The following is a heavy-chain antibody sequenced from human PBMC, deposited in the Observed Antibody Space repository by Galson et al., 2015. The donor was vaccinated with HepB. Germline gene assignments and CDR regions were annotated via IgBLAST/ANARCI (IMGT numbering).Heavy chain of an antibody. J-gene: IGHJ4*02. D-gene: IGHD3-10*01. CDR1: GGTFSSYA. Sequence: SVKVSCKASGGTFSSYAISWVRQAPGQGLEWMGGIIPIFGTANYAQKFQGRVTITADKSTSTAYMELSSLRSEDTAVYYCARGYGITMVRGNFDYWGQGTLVTVSS. V-gene: IGHV1-69*06. CDR3: ARGYGITMVRGNFDY. CDR2: IIPIFGTA.